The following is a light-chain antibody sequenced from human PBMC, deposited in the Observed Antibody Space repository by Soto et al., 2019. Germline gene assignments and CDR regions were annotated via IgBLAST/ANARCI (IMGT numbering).Light chain of an antibody. CDR3: QQSYRTPWT. V-gene: IGKV1-39*01. CDR2: AAS. J-gene: IGKJ1*01. CDR1: QRISSY. Sequence: DIQMTQSPSSLSASVGDRVTITCRASQRISSYLNWYQQKPGKDPKLLIYAASSLQSGVPSRFSGSGSGTDFTLTISSLQPEDFATYYCQQSYRTPWTFGQGTKVDIK.